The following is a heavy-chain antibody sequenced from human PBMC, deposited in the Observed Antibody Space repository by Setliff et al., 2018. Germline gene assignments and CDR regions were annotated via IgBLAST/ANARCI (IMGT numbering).Heavy chain of an antibody. Sequence: SETLSLTCTVSGGSISTYYWSWIRQPPGKGLEFIGEINHSGSSNYNPSLKSRVTISIDTSNNQFSLKVTSATAADTGIYYCARGRNVAARLLDSWGQGARVTVSS. D-gene: IGHD6-6*01. J-gene: IGHJ4*02. CDR2: INHSGSS. CDR1: GGSISTYY. V-gene: IGHV4-59*12. CDR3: ARGRNVAARLLDS.